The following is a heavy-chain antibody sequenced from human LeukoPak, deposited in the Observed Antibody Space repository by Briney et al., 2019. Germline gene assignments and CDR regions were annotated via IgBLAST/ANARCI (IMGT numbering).Heavy chain of an antibody. V-gene: IGHV1-69*01. J-gene: IGHJ4*02. CDR3: ARHDYGDRQNSPDY. CDR2: IIPIFGTA. D-gene: IGHD4-17*01. CDR1: GGTFSSYA. Sequence: SVKVSCKASGGTFSSYAISWVRQAPGQGLEWMGGIIPIFGTADYAQKFQGRVTITADESTSTAYMELSSLRSEDTAVYYCARHDYGDRQNSPDYWGQGTLVTVSS.